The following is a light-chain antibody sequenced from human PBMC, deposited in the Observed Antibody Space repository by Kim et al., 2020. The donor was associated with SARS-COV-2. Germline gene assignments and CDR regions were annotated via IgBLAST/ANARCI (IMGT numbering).Light chain of an antibody. CDR1: ESNIGNKG. Sequence: RQRVTIACSGSESNIGNKGVNWYQQLPGKSPKLLIYYDDLLPSGVSDRFSGSKSGTSASLDITGLQSEDEGAYYCAAWDASLNVWVFGGGTQLTIL. CDR2: YDD. V-gene: IGLV1-36*01. J-gene: IGLJ3*02. CDR3: AAWDASLNVWV.